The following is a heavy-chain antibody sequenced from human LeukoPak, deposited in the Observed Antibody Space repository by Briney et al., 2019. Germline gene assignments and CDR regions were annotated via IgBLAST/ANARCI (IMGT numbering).Heavy chain of an antibody. V-gene: IGHV4-59*01. D-gene: IGHD2-8*02. CDR1: GGSIRSYY. CDR2: IYYSVST. J-gene: IGHJ3*02. CDR3: ARLGGTGPLAAFDI. Sequence: SETLSLTCNVSGGSIRSYYWSWIRQPPGKGLEWIGYIYYSVSTNYNPSLKSRVTISVDTSKNQFSLKLSSVTAADTAVYYCARLGGTGPLAAFDIWVQGTMVTVSS.